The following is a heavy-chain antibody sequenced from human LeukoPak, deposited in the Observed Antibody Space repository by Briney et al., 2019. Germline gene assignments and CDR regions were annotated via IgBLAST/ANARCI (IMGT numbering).Heavy chain of an antibody. CDR3: TAERIMIFGVPINSLYS. J-gene: IGHJ5*02. Sequence: PGGSLRLSCAASGFTFNSYWMHWVRQAPGKGLVWVSRINSDGSSTSYADSVEGRFTISRDNAKNTLYLQMNSLRTEDTAVYYCTAERIMIFGVPINSLYSWGQGTLVTVSS. D-gene: IGHD3-3*01. CDR2: INSDGSST. V-gene: IGHV3-74*01. CDR1: GFTFNSYW.